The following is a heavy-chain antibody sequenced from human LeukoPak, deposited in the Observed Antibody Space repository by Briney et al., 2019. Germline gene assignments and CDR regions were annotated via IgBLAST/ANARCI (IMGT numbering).Heavy chain of an antibody. CDR3: ARHRGNNYGPIDD. Sequence: SEPLSLTCNVSGDSISIHGYFWGWIRQPPGKGLEWIGSIYFGAASYYNPSLKSRVTISVDSSNNHCSLRLTSVTAADTAVYYYARHRGNNYGPIDDWGEGTLVTVSS. J-gene: IGHJ4*02. D-gene: IGHD3-10*01. CDR2: IYFGAAS. V-gene: IGHV4-39*01. CDR1: GDSISIHGYF.